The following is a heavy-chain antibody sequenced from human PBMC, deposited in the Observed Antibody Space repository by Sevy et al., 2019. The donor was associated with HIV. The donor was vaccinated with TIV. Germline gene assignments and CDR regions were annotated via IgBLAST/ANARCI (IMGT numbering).Heavy chain of an antibody. V-gene: IGHV4-59*01. CDR3: AREVYDFMTGYSGGMDV. CDR2: VDDSGRT. D-gene: IGHD3-9*01. CDR1: GGSINSFY. Sequence: SETLSLICTVSGGSINSFYWNWIRQSPGKGLEWIGYVDDSGRTNSNPSLKSRVTISKDMSQNQVSLKLTSVTAAETAVYYCAREVYDFMTGYSGGMDVWGQGTTVTVSS. J-gene: IGHJ6*02.